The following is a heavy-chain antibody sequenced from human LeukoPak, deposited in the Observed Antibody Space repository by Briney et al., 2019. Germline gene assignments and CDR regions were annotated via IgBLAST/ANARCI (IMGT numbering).Heavy chain of an antibody. D-gene: IGHD3-22*01. CDR2: ISGSGGHT. CDR1: GFTFSSYA. J-gene: IGHJ4*02. Sequence: RTGGSLRLSCAASGFTFSSYAMGWVRQAPGKGPEWVSSISGSGGHTYFADSVKGRFTISRDNSKNTLDLQMNSLKVEDTAVYYCAKFRYHSNDNNYLDFNYWGQRTLVTVSS. CDR3: AKFRYHSNDNNYLDFNY. V-gene: IGHV3-23*01.